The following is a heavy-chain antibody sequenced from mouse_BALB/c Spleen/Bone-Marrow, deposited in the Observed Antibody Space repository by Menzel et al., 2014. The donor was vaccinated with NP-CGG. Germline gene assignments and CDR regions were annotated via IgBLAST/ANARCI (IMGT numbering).Heavy chain of an antibody. CDR3: TRGGNWDDFDY. Sequence: EVKLVESGGGLVQPGGSRKLSCAASGFTFSSFGTHWVRQAPEKGLEWVAYISSGSSTIFYADTVKGRFTVSRDNPKNTLSLQMTSLRSEDTAMYYCTRGGNWDDFDYWGQGTTLTVSS. D-gene: IGHD4-1*01. CDR1: GFTFSSFG. V-gene: IGHV5-17*02. CDR2: ISSGSSTI. J-gene: IGHJ2*01.